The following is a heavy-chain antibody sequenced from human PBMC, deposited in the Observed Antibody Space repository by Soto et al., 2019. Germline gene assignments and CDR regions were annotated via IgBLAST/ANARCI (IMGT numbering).Heavy chain of an antibody. V-gene: IGHV1-2*04. CDR2: INPNSGGT. D-gene: IGHD2-15*01. CDR1: GYTFTGYY. CDR3: ARENIVVVGGSVNWFDP. J-gene: IGHJ5*02. Sequence: ASVKVSCKASGYTFTGYYMHWVRQAPGQGLEWMGWINPNSGGTNYAQKFQGWVTMTRDTSISTAYMELSRLRSDDTAVYYCARENIVVVGGSVNWFDPWGQGTLVTVSS.